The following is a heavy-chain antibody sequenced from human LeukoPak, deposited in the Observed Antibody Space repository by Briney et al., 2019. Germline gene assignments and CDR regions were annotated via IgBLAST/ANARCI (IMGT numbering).Heavy chain of an antibody. CDR2: ISYDASND. CDR1: GFTFSDYP. V-gene: IGHV3-30*04. J-gene: IGHJ6*03. CDR3: ARSFGFPFGYMDV. D-gene: IGHD2-21*01. Sequence: GGSLRLSCAASGFTFSDYPMYWVRQAPGKGLEWVAVISYDASNDFYRDSVRGRFTISRGNARNTVYLQMDTLKPEDTAVYYCARSFGFPFGYMDVWGKGTMVSVSS.